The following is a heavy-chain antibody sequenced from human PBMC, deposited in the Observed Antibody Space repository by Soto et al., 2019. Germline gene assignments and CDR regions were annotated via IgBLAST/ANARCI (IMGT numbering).Heavy chain of an antibody. CDR1: GGSISSGGYY. D-gene: IGHD3-22*01. J-gene: IGHJ4*02. V-gene: IGHV4-31*03. Sequence: SETLSLTCTVSGGSISSGGYYWSWIRQHPGKGLEWFGYIYYSGSTYYNPSLKSRVTILVDTSKNQFSLKLSSVTAADTAVYYCARAWAYYYDSSGYYYFDYWGQGTLVTVPQ. CDR3: ARAWAYYYDSSGYYYFDY. CDR2: IYYSGST.